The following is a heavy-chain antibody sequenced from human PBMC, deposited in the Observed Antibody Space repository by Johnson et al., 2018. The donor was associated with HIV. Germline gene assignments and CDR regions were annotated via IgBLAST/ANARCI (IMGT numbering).Heavy chain of an antibody. Sequence: VQLVESGGGLVQPGGSLRLSCAASGFTFSSYWMSWVRQAPGKGLEWVANIKQDGVDKYCVDYLKGRFTIYRDNAKKSLYLQMNGLRAEDTAVYYCARGKKQWLDEDAFDIWGQGTMVIVSS. D-gene: IGHD6-19*01. J-gene: IGHJ3*02. CDR1: GFTFSSYW. V-gene: IGHV3-7*05. CDR2: IKQDGVDK. CDR3: ARGKKQWLDEDAFDI.